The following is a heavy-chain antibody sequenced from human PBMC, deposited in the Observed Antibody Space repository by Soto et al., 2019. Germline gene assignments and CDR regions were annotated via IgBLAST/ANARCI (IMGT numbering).Heavy chain of an antibody. J-gene: IGHJ4*02. D-gene: IGHD2-15*01. CDR3: ARKLRSGGLYFDF. Sequence: PGESLKISFRGSGYSFTNYWIGWVRQMPVKGLEWMGIIYPGDSDTRYSPSFQGQVTISADKSISTAYLQWSSLKASDTAMYYCARKLRSGGLYFDFWGQGTLVTVSS. V-gene: IGHV5-51*01. CDR1: GYSFTNYW. CDR2: IYPGDSDT.